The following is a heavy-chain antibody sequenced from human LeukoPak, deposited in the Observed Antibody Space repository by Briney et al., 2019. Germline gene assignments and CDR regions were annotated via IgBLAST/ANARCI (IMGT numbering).Heavy chain of an antibody. J-gene: IGHJ4*02. Sequence: GSLRLSCAGSGFTFSNHQMNWVRRAPGKGLEWVAKIKQDGGEKHYVDSVKGRFTISRGNAKNSLYLQMNSLRVEDTAMYYCARWNYDSGSWVLDYWGQGTLVTVSS. CDR3: ARWNYDSGSWVLDY. CDR1: GFTFSNHQ. V-gene: IGHV3-7*05. D-gene: IGHD3-10*01. CDR2: IKQDGGEK.